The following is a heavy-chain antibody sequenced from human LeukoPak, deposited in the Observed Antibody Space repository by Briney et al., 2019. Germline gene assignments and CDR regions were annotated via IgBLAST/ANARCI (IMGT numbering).Heavy chain of an antibody. V-gene: IGHV4-38-2*02. CDR2: IYHSGST. J-gene: IGHJ4*02. D-gene: IGHD3-3*01. Sequence: SETLSLTCSVSGYSISSNYYWGWIRQPPGKGLEWIGTIYHSGSTYNSPSLKSRVTISLDTSKNQFSLKLNSVTASDTAVYYCARGDYYDFWTTYYAFKLFDYWGQGALVTVSS. CDR1: GYSISSNYY. CDR3: ARGDYYDFWTTYYAFKLFDY.